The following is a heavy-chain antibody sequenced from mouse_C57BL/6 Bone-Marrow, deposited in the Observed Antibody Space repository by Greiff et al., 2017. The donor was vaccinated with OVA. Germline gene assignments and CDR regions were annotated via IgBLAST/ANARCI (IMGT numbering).Heavy chain of an antibody. V-gene: IGHV14-4*01. CDR3: TRNLGYMDV. J-gene: IGHJ1*03. Sequence: VQLQQSGAELVRPGASVKLSCTASGFNIKDDYMHWVKQRPEQGLEWIGWIDPENGATEYASKFTGKATITADPSSTTAYLQLSSLTSEGTAVYYCTRNLGYMDVWGTGTTVTVSS. CDR2: IDPENGAT. CDR1: GFNIKDDY.